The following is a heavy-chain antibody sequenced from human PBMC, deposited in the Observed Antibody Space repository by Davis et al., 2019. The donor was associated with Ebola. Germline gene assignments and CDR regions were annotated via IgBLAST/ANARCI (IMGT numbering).Heavy chain of an antibody. V-gene: IGHV1-2*04. J-gene: IGHJ6*02. Sequence: ASVKVSCKASGYTFTGYYMHWVRQAPGQGLEWMGWITPNSGGTNYAQKFQGWVTMTRDTSISTAYMELSRLRSDDTAVYYCARDKVDTTYYGMDVWGQGTTVTVSS. CDR2: ITPNSGGT. CDR3: ARDKVDTTYYGMDV. CDR1: GYTFTGYY. D-gene: IGHD1-1*01.